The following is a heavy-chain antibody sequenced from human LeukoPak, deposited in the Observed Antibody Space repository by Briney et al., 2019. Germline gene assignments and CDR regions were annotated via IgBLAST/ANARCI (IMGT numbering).Heavy chain of an antibody. D-gene: IGHD3-22*01. Sequence: GGSLRLSCAASGFTFSSYSMNWVRQAPGKGLEWVSSISSSSSYIYYADSVKGRFTISRDNAKNSLYLQMNSLRAEDTAVYYCAIDYYDSSGYFSGAFDIWGQGTMVTVSS. CDR3: AIDYYDSSGYFSGAFDI. J-gene: IGHJ3*02. V-gene: IGHV3-21*01. CDR2: ISSSSSYI. CDR1: GFTFSSYS.